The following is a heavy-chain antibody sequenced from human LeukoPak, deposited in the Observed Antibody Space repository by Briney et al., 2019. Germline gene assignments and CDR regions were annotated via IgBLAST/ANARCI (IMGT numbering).Heavy chain of an antibody. J-gene: IGHJ4*02. D-gene: IGHD6-25*01. CDR2: ISYDESEK. CDR3: ATGSSDF. V-gene: IGHV3-30*03. CDR1: GVTFSNYG. Sequence: GRSLRLSCADSGVTFSNYGMQWVRQAPGKGLEWVALISYDESEKYYADSVKGRFTISRDNSKNTLYLQMNSLRAEDTAVYYCATGSSDFWGQGTLVTVSS.